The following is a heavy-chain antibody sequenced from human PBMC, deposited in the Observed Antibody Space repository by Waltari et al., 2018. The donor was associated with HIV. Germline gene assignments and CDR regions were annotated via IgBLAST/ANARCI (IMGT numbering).Heavy chain of an antibody. J-gene: IGHJ4*02. D-gene: IGHD2-15*01. CDR3: ARHPYCSGGSCYDYFDY. CDR2: TYYRSKWYN. Sequence: QVQLQQSGPGLVKPSQTLSLTCAISGDSVSSNSAAWNWIRQSPSRGLEWLGRTYYRSKWYNDYAVSVKSRITINPDTSKNQFSLQLNSVTPEDTAVYYCARHPYCSGGSCYDYFDYWGQGTLVTVSS. V-gene: IGHV6-1*01. CDR1: GDSVSSNSAA.